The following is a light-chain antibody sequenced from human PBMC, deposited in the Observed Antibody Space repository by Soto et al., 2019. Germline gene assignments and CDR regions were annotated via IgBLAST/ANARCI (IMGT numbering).Light chain of an antibody. CDR3: HQYNKWPPYS. CDR1: QSVSSN. CDR2: GAS. J-gene: IGKJ2*03. Sequence: EIVMTQSPANLSVSPGERATLSCRASQSVSSNLAWYQQKPGQGPRLVIYGASTRATSIPARFSGSGSGTEFTLTINSLQSEDFAVYYCHQYNKWPPYSFGQGTKLEIK. V-gene: IGKV3-15*01.